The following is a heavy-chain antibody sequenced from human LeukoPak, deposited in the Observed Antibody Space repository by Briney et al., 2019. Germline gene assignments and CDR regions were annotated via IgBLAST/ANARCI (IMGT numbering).Heavy chain of an antibody. D-gene: IGHD6-19*01. Sequence: SETLSLTCTVSGGSISGYYWNWIRQPPGKGLEWLGYIYPSGNSDYNPSLKSRVSMSVDTSKKQISLRLSSVTAADTAVYYCARLYVRPSGWPGYHYYHFDVWGKGTTVTVSS. CDR3: ARLYVRPSGWPGYHYYHFDV. V-gene: IGHV4-4*09. J-gene: IGHJ6*04. CDR1: GGSISGYY. CDR2: IYPSGNS.